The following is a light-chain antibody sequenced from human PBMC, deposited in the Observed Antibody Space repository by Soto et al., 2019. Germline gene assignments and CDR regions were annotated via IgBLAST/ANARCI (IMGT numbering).Light chain of an antibody. CDR3: QQLNSYPLT. CDR2: AAS. CDR1: QGISSF. V-gene: IGKV1-9*01. J-gene: IGKJ1*01. Sequence: DIQLTQSPSFLSASVGDRVTITCRASQGISSFLAWYQQKPGTAPKVLIYAASTLQSGVPSRFSGSGSGTEFTLTISSLQPEDFATYYCQQLNSYPLTFGQGTKVEIK.